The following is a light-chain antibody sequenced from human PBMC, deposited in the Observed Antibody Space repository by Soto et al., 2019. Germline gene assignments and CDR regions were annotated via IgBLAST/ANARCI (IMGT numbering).Light chain of an antibody. CDR2: GNN. V-gene: IGLV1-40*01. J-gene: IGLJ1*01. CDR3: QSYDSRLSSYV. Sequence: QSVLTQPPSVSVAPGQRVTIPCTGSSSNIGSGYDVHWYQQVPGTAPKLLIHGNNNRPSGVPDRFSSSKSGTSASLAITGLQAEDEADYYCQSYDSRLSSYVFGTGTKLTVL. CDR1: SSNIGSGYD.